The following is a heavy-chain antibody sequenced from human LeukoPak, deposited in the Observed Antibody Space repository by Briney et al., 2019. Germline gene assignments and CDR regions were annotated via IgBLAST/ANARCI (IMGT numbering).Heavy chain of an antibody. D-gene: IGHD3-10*01. CDR3: ARHVTPPSYYGSGRRPYYFDY. V-gene: IGHV4-39*01. CDR2: IYYHENT. J-gene: IGHJ4*02. Sequence: SETLSLTCTVSGGSISSSSDYWGWIRQAPGKGLEWIGSIYYHENTYYNSSLKSRVTISVDTSKNQFSLKLSSVTAADTAVYYCARHVTPPSYYGSGRRPYYFDYWGQGTLVTVSS. CDR1: GGSISSSSDY.